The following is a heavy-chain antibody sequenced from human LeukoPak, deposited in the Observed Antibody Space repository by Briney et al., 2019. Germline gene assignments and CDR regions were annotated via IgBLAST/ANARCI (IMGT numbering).Heavy chain of an antibody. D-gene: IGHD3-16*01. Sequence: GGSLRLSCAASGFTFSRYSMNWVRQAPGKGLEWVSSISSSSSYIYYADSVKGRFTISRDNAKNSLYLQMNSLRAEGTAVYYCARFGHYDYVWGSLNIDYWGQGTLVTVSS. CDR2: ISSSSSYI. CDR1: GFTFSRYS. J-gene: IGHJ4*02. CDR3: ARFGHYDYVWGSLNIDY. V-gene: IGHV3-21*01.